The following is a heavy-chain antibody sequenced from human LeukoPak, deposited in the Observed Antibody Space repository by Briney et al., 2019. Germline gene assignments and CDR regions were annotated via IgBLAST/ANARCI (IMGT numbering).Heavy chain of an antibody. CDR2: INPDGGRT. Sequence: GGSLRLSCAASGFSFSYYSMHWVRQAPGKGLEYVSAINPDGGRTYYTDFVKGRFIISRDNSKNTLYLQMGSLRAEDMAVYYCARVGGMDAFDIWGQGRMVTVSS. CDR3: ARVGGMDAFDI. J-gene: IGHJ3*02. V-gene: IGHV3-64*02. D-gene: IGHD2-15*01. CDR1: GFSFSYYS.